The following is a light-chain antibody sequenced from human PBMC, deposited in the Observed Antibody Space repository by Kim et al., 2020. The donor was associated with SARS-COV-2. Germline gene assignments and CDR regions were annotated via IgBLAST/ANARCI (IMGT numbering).Light chain of an antibody. J-gene: IGLJ3*02. CDR1: SGSIASNY. V-gene: IGLV6-57*01. CDR3: QSYDSSITLLWV. CDR2: EDN. Sequence: NFMLTQPHSVSESPGKTVTISCTRSSGSIASNYVQWYQQRPGSSPTTVIYEDNQRPSGVPDRFSGSIDSSSNSASLTISGLKTEDEADHYCQSYDSSITLLWVFGGGTQLTVL.